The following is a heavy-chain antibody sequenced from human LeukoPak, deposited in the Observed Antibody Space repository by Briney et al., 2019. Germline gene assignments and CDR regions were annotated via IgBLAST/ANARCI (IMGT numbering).Heavy chain of an antibody. Sequence: PGGSLRLSCAASGVTFSSYNMNWVRQAPGKGLEWVSSISSSSSYIYYADSVKGRFTISRDNSKNSLYLQMNSLRAEDTAVYYCARVPLRGSWYLTYWGQGTLVTVSS. CDR3: ARVPLRGSWYLTY. D-gene: IGHD6-13*01. J-gene: IGHJ4*02. CDR1: GVTFSSYN. V-gene: IGHV3-21*01. CDR2: ISSSSSYI.